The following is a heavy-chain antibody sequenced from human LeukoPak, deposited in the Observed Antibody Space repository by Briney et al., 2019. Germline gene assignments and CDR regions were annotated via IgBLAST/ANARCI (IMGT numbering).Heavy chain of an antibody. D-gene: IGHD6-13*01. J-gene: IGHJ5*02. CDR3: ARGMYSSSWYNWFDP. V-gene: IGHV1-18*01. CDR2: ISAYNGNT. Sequence: ASVKVSCKASGYTFTSYGISWVRQAPGQGLEWMGWISAYNGNTNYAQKFQGRVTMTRNTSISTAYMELSSLRSEDTAVYYCARGMYSSSWYNWFDPWGQGTLVTVSS. CDR1: GYTFTSYG.